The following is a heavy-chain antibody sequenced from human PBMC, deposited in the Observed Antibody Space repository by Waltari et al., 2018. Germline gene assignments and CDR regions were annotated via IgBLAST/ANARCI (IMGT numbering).Heavy chain of an antibody. J-gene: IGHJ4*02. V-gene: IGHV3-23*01. D-gene: IGHD3-22*01. CDR2: ISDSGCST. CDR1: GFTFSSYA. Sequence: EVRLLESGGGLVQPGGSLRLSCAASGFTFSSYAMTWVRQAPGKVLDWVAIISDSGCSTYYADSVKGRFTISRDNSKSTLYLQMSSLRVEDTAIYYCGKLDYDDNGFPNYFDHWGQGTLVTVSS. CDR3: GKLDYDDNGFPNYFDH.